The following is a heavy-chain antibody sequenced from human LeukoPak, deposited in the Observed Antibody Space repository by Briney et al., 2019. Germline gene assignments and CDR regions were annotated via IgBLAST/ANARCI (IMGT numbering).Heavy chain of an antibody. CDR1: GFTFSSYS. D-gene: IGHD6-13*01. CDR3: ARDRAAAGTPFDY. V-gene: IGHV3-21*01. J-gene: IGHJ4*02. Sequence: GGSLRLSCAASGFTFSSYSMNWVRQAPGKGLEWVSSISSSSSYIYYADSVKGRFTISRDNAKNSLYLQMNSLRAEDTAVYYRARDRAAAGTPFDYWGQGTLVTVSS. CDR2: ISSSSSYI.